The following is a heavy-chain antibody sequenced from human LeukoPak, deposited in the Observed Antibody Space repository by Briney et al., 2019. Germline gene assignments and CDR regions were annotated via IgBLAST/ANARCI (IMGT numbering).Heavy chain of an antibody. CDR1: GFTFSSYG. J-gene: IGHJ4*02. V-gene: IGHV3-30*18. D-gene: IGHD2-15*01. CDR2: ISYDGSNK. Sequence: GGSLRLSCAASGFTFSSYGMHWVRQAPGKGLEWVAVISYDGSNKYYADSVKGRFTISRDNSKNTLYLQMNSLRAEDTAVYYCAKGRCSGGSCYTGWGQGTLVTVSS. CDR3: AKGRCSGGSCYTG.